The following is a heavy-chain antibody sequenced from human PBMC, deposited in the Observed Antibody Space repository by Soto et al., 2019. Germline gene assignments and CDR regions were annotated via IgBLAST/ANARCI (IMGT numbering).Heavy chain of an antibody. CDR2: IIPILRMA. V-gene: IGHV1-69*02. CDR1: GGTFTSYT. Sequence: QVQLVQSGAEVKMPGSSVKVSCTASGGTFTSYTFSWVRQVPGQGLEWMGRIIPILRMADFAQKFQGRVTINADESTSTVYMKLSRLRSEDTAVYYCATSYGSGSAHFDYWGQGTLVTVSP. D-gene: IGHD3-10*01. CDR3: ATSYGSGSAHFDY. J-gene: IGHJ4*02.